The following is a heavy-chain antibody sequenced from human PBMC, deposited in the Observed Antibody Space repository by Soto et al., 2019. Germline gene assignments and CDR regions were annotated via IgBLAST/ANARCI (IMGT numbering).Heavy chain of an antibody. Sequence: PGESLRLSCAAAGYTFGNAWMNWVRQAPGKGLEWVGRIKSKTDGGTTDYAAPVKGRFTISRDDSKNTLYLQMNSLKSEDTAVYYCTTGSYDFWSGYYPSWFDYWGQGTLVTAPQ. V-gene: IGHV3-15*07. CDR1: GYTFGNAW. D-gene: IGHD3-3*01. CDR2: IKSKTDGGTT. J-gene: IGHJ4*02. CDR3: TTGSYDFWSGYYPSWFDY.